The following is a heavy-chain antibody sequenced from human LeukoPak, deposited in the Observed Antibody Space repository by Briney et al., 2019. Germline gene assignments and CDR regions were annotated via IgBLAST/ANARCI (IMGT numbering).Heavy chain of an antibody. CDR2: IRSKANSYAT. D-gene: IGHD2-2*01. Sequence: PGGSLRLSCVASGFTFSAADMHWVRQTSGKGLEWVGRIRSKANSYATAYAASMKGRFSVSRDDSKNTAYLQMNSLKTEDTAVYFCTRPRYCSSTSCYDAFDLWGQGTMVTVSS. CDR1: GFTFSAAD. V-gene: IGHV3-73*01. CDR3: TRPRYCSSTSCYDAFDL. J-gene: IGHJ3*01.